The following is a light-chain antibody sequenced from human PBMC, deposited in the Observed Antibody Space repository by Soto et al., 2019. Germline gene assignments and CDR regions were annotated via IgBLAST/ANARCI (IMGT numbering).Light chain of an antibody. Sequence: QSALTQPPSASGSPGQSVTLSCTGTSSDVGGYNYVSWYQQHPGKAPKLMIYEVSKRPSGVPDRFSGSKSGNTACLTVSGLQSEDEADYYCSSYAGSNNIVVGEGTQLTVL. CDR1: SSDVGGYNY. CDR2: EVS. J-gene: IGLJ2*01. V-gene: IGLV2-8*01. CDR3: SSYAGSNNIV.